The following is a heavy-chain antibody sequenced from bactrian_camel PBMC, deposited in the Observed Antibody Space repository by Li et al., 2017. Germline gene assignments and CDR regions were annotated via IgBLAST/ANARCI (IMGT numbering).Heavy chain of an antibody. CDR1: GKVYATHC. CDR2: IDSKLTP. V-gene: IGHV3S63*01. D-gene: IGHD1*01. J-gene: IGHJ4*01. CDR3: VRDDVEVTAGFGRH. Sequence: HVQLVESGGGSVQAGGSLTLSCTHSGKVYATHCIGWFRQSPGSGREGVACIDSKLTPGYADSVKGRFTISKDNTKNTTYLKMNSLKPEDTGVYYCVRDDVEVTAGFGRHWGLGTQVTV.